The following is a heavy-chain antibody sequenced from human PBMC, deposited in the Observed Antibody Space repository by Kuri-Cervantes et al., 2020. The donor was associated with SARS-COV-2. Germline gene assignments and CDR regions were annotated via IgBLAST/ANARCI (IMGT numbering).Heavy chain of an antibody. CDR3: ARGAPIVVVPAAKGDDAFDI. CDR2: INPSGGST. V-gene: IGHV1-46*01. CDR1: GYTFTSYY. Sequence: ASVKVSCKASGYTFTSYYMHWVLQAPGQGLEWMGIINPSGGSTSYAQKFQGRVTMTRDTSTSTVYMELSSLRSEDTAVYYCARGAPIVVVPAAKGDDAFDIWGQGTMVTVSS. J-gene: IGHJ3*02. D-gene: IGHD2-2*01.